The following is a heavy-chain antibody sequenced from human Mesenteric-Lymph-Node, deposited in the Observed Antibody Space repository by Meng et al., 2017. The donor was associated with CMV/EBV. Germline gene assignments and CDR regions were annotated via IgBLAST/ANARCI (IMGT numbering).Heavy chain of an antibody. V-gene: IGHV1-8*03. CDR2: MNPNSGNT. J-gene: IGHJ5*02. CDR1: GYTFTSYD. Sequence: ASVKVSCKASGYTFTSYDINWVRQATGQGLEWMGWMNPNSGNTGYAQKFQGRVTITRNTSISTAYMELSSLRSEDTAVYYCAGGGAAAGTSWFDPWGQGTLVTVSS. CDR3: AGGGAAAGTSWFDP. D-gene: IGHD6-13*01.